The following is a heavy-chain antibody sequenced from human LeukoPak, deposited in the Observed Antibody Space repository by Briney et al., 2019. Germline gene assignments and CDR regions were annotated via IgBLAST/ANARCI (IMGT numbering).Heavy chain of an antibody. CDR2: ISSSSRYI. CDR1: GFTFSTYS. V-gene: IGHV3-21*01. CDR3: AKDLISGSYYGFDY. J-gene: IGHJ4*02. Sequence: PGGSLRLSCAASGFTFSTYSMNWVRQAPGKWLEWVSFISSSSRYIYYADSVKGRFTISRVNAKNSLYLQMNSLRAEDTAVYYCAKDLISGSYYGFDYWGQGTLGTVSS. D-gene: IGHD1-26*01.